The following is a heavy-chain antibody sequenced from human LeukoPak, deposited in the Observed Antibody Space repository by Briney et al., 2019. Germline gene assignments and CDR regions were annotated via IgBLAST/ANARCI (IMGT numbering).Heavy chain of an antibody. D-gene: IGHD3-22*01. CDR2: IYYSGST. J-gene: IGHJ1*01. CDR3: ARVGDSSGYRVEYFQH. Sequence: SETLSLTCTVSGVSISSYYWSWIRQPPGKGLEWIGYIYYSGSTNYNPSLKSRVTISVDTSKNQFSLKLSSVTAADTAVYYCARVGDSSGYRVEYFQHWGQGTLVTVSS. CDR1: GVSISSYY. V-gene: IGHV4-59*01.